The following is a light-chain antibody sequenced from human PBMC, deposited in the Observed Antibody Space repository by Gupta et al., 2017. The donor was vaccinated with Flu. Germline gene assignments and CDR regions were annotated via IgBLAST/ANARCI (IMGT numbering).Light chain of an antibody. Sequence: SSDIGVYNYVSWYQQPPCKAPKLMIYDVSERPSGVPDRFSGSKSGNTASLTVSGLQADDEADYYCSSYAGSSDSVVFGGGTKLTVL. J-gene: IGLJ2*01. CDR1: SSDIGVYNY. V-gene: IGLV2-8*01. CDR3: SSYAGSSDSVV. CDR2: DVS.